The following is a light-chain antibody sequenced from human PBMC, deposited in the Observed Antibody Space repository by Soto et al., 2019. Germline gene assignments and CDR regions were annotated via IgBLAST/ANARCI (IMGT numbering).Light chain of an antibody. Sequence: DIQMTQSPSSMSASVGDRVTITCPASQSISSYLNWYQQRPGKAPNLLIYDATRLHSGVPPRFSGSGYGTDFTLTITSLQLEDFATYYCQQSDVSPRTFGQGTKVDIK. CDR2: DAT. J-gene: IGKJ1*01. V-gene: IGKV1-39*01. CDR1: QSISSY. CDR3: QQSDVSPRT.